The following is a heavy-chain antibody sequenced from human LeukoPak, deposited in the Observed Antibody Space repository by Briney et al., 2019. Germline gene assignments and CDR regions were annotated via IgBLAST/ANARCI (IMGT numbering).Heavy chain of an antibody. CDR1: GYTFTSYD. D-gene: IGHD6-19*01. CDR2: INPNSGGT. J-gene: IGHJ6*02. V-gene: IGHV1-2*02. CDR3: ARDSGSGWRSYYYYGMDV. Sequence: GASVKVSCKASGYTFTSYDINWVRQAPGQGLEWMGWINPNSGGTNYAQKFQGRVTMTRDTSISTAYMELSRLRSDDTAVYYCARDSGSGWRSYYYYGMDVWGQGTTVTVSS.